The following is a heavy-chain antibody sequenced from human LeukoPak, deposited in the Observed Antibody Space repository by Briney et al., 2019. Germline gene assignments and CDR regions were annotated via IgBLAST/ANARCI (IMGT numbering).Heavy chain of an antibody. CDR2: ISDSGDST. Sequence: PGGSLRLSCVASGFTFSDYAMSWVRQAPGKGLEWVSGISDSGDSTYYADSVKGRCTISRDNSKNTVSLQMNNLRAEDTAVYFCARHDSFIPYWGQGTLVTVTS. CDR3: ARHDSFIPY. D-gene: IGHD3-16*02. CDR1: GFTFSDYA. V-gene: IGHV3-23*01. J-gene: IGHJ4*02.